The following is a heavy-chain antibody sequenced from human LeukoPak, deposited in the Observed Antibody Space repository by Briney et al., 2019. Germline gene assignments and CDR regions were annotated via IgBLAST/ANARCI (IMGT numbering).Heavy chain of an antibody. CDR1: GGSITSGDYY. CDR2: LTSRGFI. D-gene: IGHD4/OR15-4a*01. Sequence: SETLSLTCTVSGGSITSGDYYWNWIRQPPGKGLEWFGNLTSRGFIFSHPSLTSRLPVSADPSQNHFSLRLMSVTAADPAVYYCAARTYRAHFDHWGPGTLVTVSS. CDR3: AARTYRAHFDH. J-gene: IGHJ4*02. V-gene: IGHV4-39*02.